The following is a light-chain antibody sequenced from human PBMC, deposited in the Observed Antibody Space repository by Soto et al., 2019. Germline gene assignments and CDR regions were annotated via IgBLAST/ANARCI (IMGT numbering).Light chain of an antibody. CDR2: SAS. CDR1: HDILPY. V-gene: IGKV1-5*01. Sequence: IQLTQSPSTVSASVGDSVTISCRASHDILPYLAWYKNNPGKAPRLLIFSASSLQTGVQPRFRGSGSGTDFTLTISSLQPDDVGLYYCQHYTLASGPFGQGTRV. J-gene: IGKJ1*01. CDR3: QHYTLASGP.